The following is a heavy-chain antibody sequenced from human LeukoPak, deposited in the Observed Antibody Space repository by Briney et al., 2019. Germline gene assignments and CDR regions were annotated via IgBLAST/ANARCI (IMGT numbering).Heavy chain of an antibody. Sequence: PGGSLRLSCAASGFTFSSYAMNWVRQAPGMGLEWVSALSGSGSSTYYTDSVKGRFTISRDNSKNTLYLQMSSLRAEDTAVYYCAKDLRMSDYVPCYFDYWGQGTLVTVSS. CDR2: LSGSGSST. CDR3: AKDLRMSDYVPCYFDY. J-gene: IGHJ4*02. D-gene: IGHD4-17*01. CDR1: GFTFSSYA. V-gene: IGHV3-23*01.